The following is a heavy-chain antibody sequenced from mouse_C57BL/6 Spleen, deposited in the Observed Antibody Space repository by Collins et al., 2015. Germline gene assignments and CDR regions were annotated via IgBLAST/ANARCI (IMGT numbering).Heavy chain of an antibody. D-gene: IGHD1-1*01. J-gene: IGHJ2*01. CDR2: ISYDGSN. V-gene: IGHV3-6*01. CDR1: GYSITSGYY. CDR3: ARAPQFITTVVATYYFDY. Sequence: DVQLQESGPGLVKPSQSLSLTCSVTGYSITSGYYWNWIRQFPGNKLEWMGYISYDGSNNYNPSLKNRISITRDTSKNQFFLKLNSVTTEDTATYYCARAPQFITTVVATYYFDYWGQGTTLTVSS.